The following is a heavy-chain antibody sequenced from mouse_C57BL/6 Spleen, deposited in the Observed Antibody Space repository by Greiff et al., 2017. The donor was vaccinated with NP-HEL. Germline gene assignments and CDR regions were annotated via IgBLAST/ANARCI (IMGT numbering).Heavy chain of an antibody. J-gene: IGHJ4*01. D-gene: IGHD4-1*01. V-gene: IGHV6-3*01. Sequence: EVKLMESGGGLVQPGGSMKLSCVASGFTFSNYWMNWVRQSPEKGLEWVAQIRLKSDNYATHYAESVKGRFTISRDDSKSSVYLQMNNLRAEDTGIYYCTGGAGTRFYYAMDYWGQGTSVTVSS. CDR2: IRLKSDNYAT. CDR3: TGGAGTRFYYAMDY. CDR1: GFTFSNYW.